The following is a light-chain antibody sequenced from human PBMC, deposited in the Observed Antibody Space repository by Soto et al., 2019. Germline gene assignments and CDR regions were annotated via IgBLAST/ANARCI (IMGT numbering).Light chain of an antibody. J-gene: IGLJ2*01. V-gene: IGLV1-47*01. CDR1: RYNIGSNY. Sequence: QSVLTQPLSASGAPGQWVIISCSGSRYNIGSNYVYWYQQLPGTAPKLLIYRNNQRRSGVPDRFSGSKSGTSVSLAISGLRSEDEADYYCAAWDDSLSGVLFGGGTKLTVL. CDR2: RNN. CDR3: AAWDDSLSGVL.